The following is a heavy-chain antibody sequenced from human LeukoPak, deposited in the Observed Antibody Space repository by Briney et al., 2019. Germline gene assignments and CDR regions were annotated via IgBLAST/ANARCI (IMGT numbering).Heavy chain of an antibody. CDR2: ISHDGSEK. CDR3: AKDLKGYDEH. J-gene: IGHJ4*02. Sequence: GGSLRLSCAASGFTFSNDGMHWVRQAPGKGLGWVAGISHDGSEKYYADSVKGRFSVSRDNSKNKVYLQMKNLRGEDTAVYYCAKDLKGYDEHWGQGTLVTVSS. D-gene: IGHD5-12*01. CDR1: GFTFSNDG. V-gene: IGHV3-30*18.